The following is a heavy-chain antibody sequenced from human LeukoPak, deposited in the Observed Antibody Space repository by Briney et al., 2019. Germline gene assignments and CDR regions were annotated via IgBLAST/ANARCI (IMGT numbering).Heavy chain of an antibody. D-gene: IGHD1/OR15-1a*01. V-gene: IGHV4-59*08. CDR2: IYDSGST. J-gene: IGHJ4*02. Sequence: SETPSLTCTVSGGSIRSYYWSWIRQPPGKGLEWIGYIYDSGSTSYNPSLKSRVTISLDTSKSQVSLKLSSVTAADTAVYYCASLNMGYWGQGTLVTVSS. CDR1: GGSIRSYY. CDR3: ASLNMGY.